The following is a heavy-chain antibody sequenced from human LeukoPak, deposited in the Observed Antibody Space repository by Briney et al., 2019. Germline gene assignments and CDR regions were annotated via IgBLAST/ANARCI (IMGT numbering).Heavy chain of an antibody. CDR3: TTARESSSWED. CDR1: GFTFSNAW. CDR2: IKSKTDGGTT. Sequence: PGGSLRLSCAASGFTFSNAWMSWVRQAPGKGLEWVGRIKSKTDGGTTDYAAPEKGRFTISRDDSKNTLYLQMNSLKTEDTAVYYCTTARESSSWEDWGQGTLVTVSS. D-gene: IGHD6-6*01. V-gene: IGHV3-15*01. J-gene: IGHJ4*02.